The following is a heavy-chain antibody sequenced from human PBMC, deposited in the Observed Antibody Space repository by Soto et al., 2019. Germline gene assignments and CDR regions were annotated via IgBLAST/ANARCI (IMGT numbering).Heavy chain of an antibody. CDR2: FDPEDGET. V-gene: IGHV1-24*01. J-gene: IGHJ4*02. Sequence: ASVKVSCKVSGYTLTVLSMHWVRQAPGKGLEWMGGFDPEDGETIYAQKFQGRVTITADESTSTAYMELSSLRSEDTAVYYCARAASLMFGDYRYYFDYWGQGTLVTVSS. D-gene: IGHD4-17*01. CDR3: ARAASLMFGDYRYYFDY. CDR1: GYTLTVLS.